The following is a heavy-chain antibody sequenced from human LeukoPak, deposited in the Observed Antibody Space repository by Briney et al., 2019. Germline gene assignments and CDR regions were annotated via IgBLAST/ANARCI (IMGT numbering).Heavy chain of an antibody. V-gene: IGHV4-30-2*01. J-gene: IGHJ3*02. CDR3: ARDGGTTSNPSHDTSAI. D-gene: IGHD4-11*01. CDR2: ISHSESA. Sequence: TSETLSLTCTVSGGSISSGANYWSWIRQPPGRGLEWIGYISHSESAYYSPSLESRITISVDRSKNQFSLKLKSVTAADTAIYYCARDGGTTSNPSHDTSAIWGQGTMVAVSS. CDR1: GGSISSGANY.